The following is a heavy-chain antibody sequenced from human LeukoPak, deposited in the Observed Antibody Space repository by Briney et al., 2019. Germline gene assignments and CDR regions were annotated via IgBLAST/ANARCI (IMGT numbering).Heavy chain of an antibody. CDR2: IYYSGST. J-gene: IGHJ4*02. CDR1: GGSISSYY. V-gene: IGHV4-59*12. CDR3: ARGSGDIVVVVAATAAYFDY. D-gene: IGHD2-15*01. Sequence: SETLSLTCTVSGGSISSYYWSWIRQPPGKGLEWIGYIYYSGSTNYNPSLKSRVTISVDTSKNQFSLKLSSVTAADTAVYYCARGSGDIVVVVAATAAYFDYWGQGTLVTVSS.